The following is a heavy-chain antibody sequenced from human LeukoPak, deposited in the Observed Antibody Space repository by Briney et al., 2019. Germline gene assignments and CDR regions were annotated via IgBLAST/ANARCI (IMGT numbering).Heavy chain of an antibody. Sequence: GGSLRLSCSASGFIFSNYWMTWVRQAPGKGLECVANIKQDGSEKYYVDSVKGRFTIPRDNAKKSLCLQMNSLRAEDTAVYFCARDMIILQSWGQGTLVTVSS. V-gene: IGHV3-7*04. CDR2: IKQDGSEK. J-gene: IGHJ5*02. D-gene: IGHD3-16*01. CDR3: ARDMIILQS. CDR1: GFIFSNYW.